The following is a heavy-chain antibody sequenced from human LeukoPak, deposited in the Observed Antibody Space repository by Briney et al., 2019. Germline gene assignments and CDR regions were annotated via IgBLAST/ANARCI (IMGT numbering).Heavy chain of an antibody. D-gene: IGHD3-3*01. CDR1: GGSVSSGSYS. CDR3: ARDPSGSYDFWSGYYPRRDYYYGMDV. CDR2: IYYSGST. J-gene: IGHJ6*02. V-gene: IGHV4-61*01. Sequence: SETLSLTCTVSGGSVSSGSYSWSWIRQPPGKGLEWIGYIYYSGSTNYNPSLKSRVTISIDASKNQFSLKLSSVTAADTAVYYCARDPSGSYDFWSGYYPRRDYYYGMDVWGQGTTVTVSS.